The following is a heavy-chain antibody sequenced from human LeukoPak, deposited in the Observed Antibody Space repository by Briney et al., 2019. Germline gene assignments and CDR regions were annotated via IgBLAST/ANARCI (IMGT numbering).Heavy chain of an antibody. Sequence: PSETLSLTCTVSGGSIGGSNSHWGWIRQPPGKGLEWIGSIFYSGSTYYNPSLKSRVTMSVDTSKNQFSLRVTSVIATDTATYYCARRGITYSSSFFAYWGQGTLVTVSS. CDR3: ARRGITYSSSFFAY. V-gene: IGHV4-39*01. J-gene: IGHJ4*02. CDR2: IFYSGST. D-gene: IGHD2-2*01. CDR1: GGSIGGSNSH.